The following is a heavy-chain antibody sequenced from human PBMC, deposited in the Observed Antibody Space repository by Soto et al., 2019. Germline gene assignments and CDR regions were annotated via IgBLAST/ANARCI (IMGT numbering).Heavy chain of an antibody. V-gene: IGHV1-3*01. J-gene: IGHJ4*02. Sequence: APVKVSCKAFGYTFTNYAMHLVRQAPGQRVEWMGWINACNGNTKYSQKFQGRVTITRDTSASTAYMELSSLRSEDTAVYYCARAVGPTNILDSWGQGTLVTVSS. CDR2: INACNGNT. D-gene: IGHD1-26*01. CDR3: ARAVGPTNILDS. CDR1: GYTFTNYA.